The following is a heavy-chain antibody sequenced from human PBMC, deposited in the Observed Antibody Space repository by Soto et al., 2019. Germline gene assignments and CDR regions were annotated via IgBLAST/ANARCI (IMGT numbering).Heavy chain of an antibody. Sequence: SETLSLTCAVSGGSISSSNWWSWVRQPPGKGLEWIGEIYHSGSTNYNPSLKSRVTISVDKSKNQFSLKLSSVTAADTAVYYCARVNDYGDYSTFERVHYFDYWGQGTLVTVSS. CDR2: IYHSGST. CDR3: ARVNDYGDYSTFERVHYFDY. V-gene: IGHV4-4*02. D-gene: IGHD4-17*01. J-gene: IGHJ4*02. CDR1: GGSISSSNW.